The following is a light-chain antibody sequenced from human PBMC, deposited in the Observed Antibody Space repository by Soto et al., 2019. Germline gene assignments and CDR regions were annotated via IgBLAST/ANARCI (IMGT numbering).Light chain of an antibody. CDR2: LGS. V-gene: IGKV2-28*01. Sequence: DIVMTQSPLSLPVTPGEPASISCRSSQSLLHSDGYNYLDWYLQRPGQSPQFLIYLGSHRASGVPDRFSGSGSGTDFTLKISRVEAEDVGVYYCMQALQTPRTFGQGTKVEIK. CDR1: QSLLHSDGYNY. J-gene: IGKJ1*01. CDR3: MQALQTPRT.